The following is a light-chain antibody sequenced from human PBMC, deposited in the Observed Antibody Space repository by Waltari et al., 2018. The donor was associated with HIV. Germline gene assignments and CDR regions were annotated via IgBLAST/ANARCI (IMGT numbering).Light chain of an antibody. CDR1: SIGSKS. Sequence: SYVVTQSPSVSVAPGQTARIPSGGESIGSKSVHWYPQKPVQAPGLVIFYDNDLPSGIPERFSTSNSGNTATLIISRVEAGDEADYFCQMWDSSSYHVIFGGGTKLTVL. V-gene: IGLV3-21*02. CDR2: YDN. J-gene: IGLJ2*01. CDR3: QMWDSSSYHVI.